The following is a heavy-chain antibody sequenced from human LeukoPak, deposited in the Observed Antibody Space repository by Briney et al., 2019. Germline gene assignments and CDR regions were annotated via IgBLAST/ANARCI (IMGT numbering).Heavy chain of an antibody. D-gene: IGHD1-26*01. CDR2: VYYSGST. J-gene: IGHJ4*02. CDR1: GGSIGSYY. Sequence: SETLSLTCTVSGGSIGSYYWSWIRQPPGKGLEWIGYVYYSGSTKYNPSLKSRVFISLDTSRNQFSLKLTSVTAADTAVYYCACYSAPGGWGVFDYWGQGTLVTVSS. CDR3: ACYSAPGGWGVFDY. V-gene: IGHV4-59*08.